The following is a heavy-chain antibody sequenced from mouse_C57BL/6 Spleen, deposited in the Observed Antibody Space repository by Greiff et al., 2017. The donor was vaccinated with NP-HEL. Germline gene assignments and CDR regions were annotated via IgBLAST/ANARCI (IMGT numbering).Heavy chain of an antibody. V-gene: IGHV1-26*01. CDR1: GYTFTDYY. Sequence: EVQLQQSGPELVKPGASVKISCKASGYTFTDYYMNWVKQSHGKSLEWIGDINPNNGGTSYNQKFKGKATLTVDKSSSTAYMELRSLTSEDSAVYYCARGEPSYAMDYWGQGTSVTVSS. J-gene: IGHJ4*01. CDR3: ARGEPSYAMDY. CDR2: INPNNGGT.